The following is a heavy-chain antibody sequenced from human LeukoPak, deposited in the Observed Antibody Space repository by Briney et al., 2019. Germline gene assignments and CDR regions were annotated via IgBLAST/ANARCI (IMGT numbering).Heavy chain of an antibody. Sequence: GGSLRLSCAASGFSFSDYYMSWIRQAPGKGLEWVSYISGSGNTIFYADSVKGRFTVSTDNAKNSLYLQMNSLKVEDTAVYYCAKIHQNRVVVGAKGAFDIWGQGTVVTVSS. CDR1: GFSFSDYY. CDR2: ISGSGNTI. V-gene: IGHV3-11*01. J-gene: IGHJ3*02. CDR3: AKIHQNRVVVGAKGAFDI. D-gene: IGHD2-15*01.